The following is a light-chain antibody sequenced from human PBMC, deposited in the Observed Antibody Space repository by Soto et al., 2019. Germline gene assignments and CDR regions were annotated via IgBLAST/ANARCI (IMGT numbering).Light chain of an antibody. CDR2: EVS. CDR1: SSDIGGYNY. V-gene: IGLV2-8*01. Sequence: QSVLTQPPSASGSPGQSVTISCTGTSSDIGGYNYVSWYQQHPGKAPKLMIYEVSKRPSGVPDRFSCSKSGNTASLTVSGLQAEDEADYYCSSHAGSSNFWVFGGGTKLTVL. J-gene: IGLJ3*02. CDR3: SSHAGSSNFWV.